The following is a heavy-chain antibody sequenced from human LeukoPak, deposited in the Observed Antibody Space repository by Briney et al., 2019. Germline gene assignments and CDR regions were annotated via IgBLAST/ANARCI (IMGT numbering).Heavy chain of an antibody. D-gene: IGHD3-10*01. Sequence: GGSLRLSCVGSGLTFSTYWMIWVRQAPGEGLEWVANINRDGSENCYVDSVKGRFTISRDNAKNSLFLQMDSLRAEDTAVYYCARGRPDYYGSGTYYPYFYGLDVWGQGTTVTVSS. CDR2: INRDGSEN. CDR1: GLTFSTYW. J-gene: IGHJ6*02. CDR3: ARGRPDYYGSGTYYPYFYGLDV. V-gene: IGHV3-7*01.